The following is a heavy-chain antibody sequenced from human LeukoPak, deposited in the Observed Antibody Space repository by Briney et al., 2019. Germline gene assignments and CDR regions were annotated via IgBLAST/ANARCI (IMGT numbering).Heavy chain of an antibody. Sequence: SETLSLTCAVSGCSISSGYFWGWIRQPPGKGLEWIGSINYSGSAYYNPSLKSRVTISVDTSKNQFSLKLSSVTAADTAVYYCVRRGSSWYFDYWGQGTLVTVSS. CDR2: INYSGSA. J-gene: IGHJ4*02. V-gene: IGHV4-38-2*01. CDR1: GCSISSGYF. D-gene: IGHD6-13*01. CDR3: VRRGSSWYFDY.